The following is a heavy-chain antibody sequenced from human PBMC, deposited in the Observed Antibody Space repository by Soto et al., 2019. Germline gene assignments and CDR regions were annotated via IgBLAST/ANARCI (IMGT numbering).Heavy chain of an antibody. V-gene: IGHV1-18*01. CDR3: ARSGPFGSVAGIFDY. CDR2: ISAYIGNT. D-gene: IGHD6-19*01. J-gene: IGHJ4*02. Sequence: ASVKVSCKASGYTFTSYGISWVRQAPGQGLEWMGWISAYIGNTNYAQKLQGRVTMTTDKSTSTAYMELSSLRSEDTAVYYCARSGPFGSVAGIFDYWGQGTLVTVSS. CDR1: GYTFTSYG.